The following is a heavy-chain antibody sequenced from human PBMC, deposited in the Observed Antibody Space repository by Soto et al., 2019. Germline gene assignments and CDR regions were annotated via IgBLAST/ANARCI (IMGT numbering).Heavy chain of an antibody. CDR3: ARGVAGPLHWFDP. V-gene: IGHV1-2*04. CDR2: INPNSGGT. CDR1: GYTFTGYY. D-gene: IGHD6-19*01. Sequence: ASVKVSCKASGYTFTGYYMHWVRQAPGQGLEWMGWINPNSGGTNYAQKFQGWVTMARDTSISTAYMELSSLRSEDTAVYYCARGVAGPLHWFDPRGQGTPVTVPS. J-gene: IGHJ5*02.